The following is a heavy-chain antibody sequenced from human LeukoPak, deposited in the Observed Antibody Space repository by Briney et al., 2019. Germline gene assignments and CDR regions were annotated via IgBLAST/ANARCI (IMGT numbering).Heavy chain of an antibody. CDR2: INHSGST. D-gene: IGHD3-22*01. CDR3: ARGMPYYYDSSGSALSGIYYYYMDV. Sequence: SETLSLTCAVYGGSFSDYYWSWIRQPPGKGLEWIGEINHSGSTNYNPSLKSRVTISVDTSKNQFSLKLSSVTAADTAVYYCARGMPYYYDSSGSALSGIYYYYMDVWGKGTTVTVSS. CDR1: GGSFSDYY. V-gene: IGHV4-34*01. J-gene: IGHJ6*03.